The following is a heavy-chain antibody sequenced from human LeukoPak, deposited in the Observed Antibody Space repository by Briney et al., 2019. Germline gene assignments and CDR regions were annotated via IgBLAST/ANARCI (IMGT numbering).Heavy chain of an antibody. D-gene: IGHD2-2*01. J-gene: IGHJ4*02. CDR1: GYTFTSYD. Sequence: GASVKVSCKASGYTFTSYDINWVRQATGQGLEWMGGIIPIFGTANYAQKFQGGVTITADESTSTAYMELSSLRSEDTAVYYCARPLGYCSSTSCPFDYWGQGTLVTVSS. CDR3: ARPLGYCSSTSCPFDY. V-gene: IGHV1-69*13. CDR2: IIPIFGTA.